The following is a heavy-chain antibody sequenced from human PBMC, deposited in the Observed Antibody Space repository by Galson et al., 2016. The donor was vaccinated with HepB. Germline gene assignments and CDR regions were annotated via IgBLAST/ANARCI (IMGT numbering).Heavy chain of an antibody. CDR3: ARDGGYSGYDAYGLDV. Sequence: SLRLSCAASGFTFSIYDMHWVRQAPGSGLEWVPVIGTAGNTYYAASVKGRFTLSREDAKNSLFLQMNSLTVGDTAVYYCARDGGYSGYDAYGLDVWGKGTTVTVSS. D-gene: IGHD5-12*01. J-gene: IGHJ6*04. V-gene: IGHV3-13*01. CDR1: GFTFSIYD. CDR2: IGTAGNT.